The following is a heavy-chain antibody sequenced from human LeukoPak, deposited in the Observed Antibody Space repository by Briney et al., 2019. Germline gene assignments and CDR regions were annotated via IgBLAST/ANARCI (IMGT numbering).Heavy chain of an antibody. CDR3: ARGFHRLYGSGSYYNPEFDY. CDR1: GGTFSSYA. D-gene: IGHD3-10*01. Sequence: SVKVSCKASGGTFSSYAISWVRQAPGQGLEWMGRIIPMLGIANYTQKFQGRVTITADKSTSTAYMELSSLRSEDTAVYYCARGFHRLYGSGSYYNPEFDYWGQGTLVAVSS. CDR2: IIPMLGIA. J-gene: IGHJ4*02. V-gene: IGHV1-69*04.